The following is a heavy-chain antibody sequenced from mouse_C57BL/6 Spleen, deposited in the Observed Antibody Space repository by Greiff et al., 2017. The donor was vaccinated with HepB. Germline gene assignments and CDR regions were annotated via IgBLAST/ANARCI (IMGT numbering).Heavy chain of an antibody. V-gene: IGHV1-59*01. CDR3: ARENDGYYRYCDV. CDR2: IDPSDSYT. J-gene: IGHJ1*03. Sequence: QVQLQQPGAELVRPGTSVKLSCKASGYTFTSYWMHWVKQRPGQGLEWIGVIDPSDSYTNYNQKFKGKATLTVDTSSSTAYMQLSSRTSEDSAVYYCARENDGYYRYCDVWGTGTTGTVSS. CDR1: GYTFTSYW. D-gene: IGHD2-3*01.